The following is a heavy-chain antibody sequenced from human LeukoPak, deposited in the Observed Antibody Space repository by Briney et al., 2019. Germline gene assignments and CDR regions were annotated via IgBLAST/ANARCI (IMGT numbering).Heavy chain of an antibody. Sequence: GSLRLSCAASGFTFSDYYWSWIRQPPGKGLEWIGEINHSGSTNYNPSLKSRVTISVDTSKNQFSLKLSSVTAADTAVYYCARRVYCSGGSCRRFRHYYYYYMDVWGKGTTVTISS. CDR1: GFTFSDYY. CDR2: INHSGST. D-gene: IGHD2-15*01. V-gene: IGHV4-34*01. J-gene: IGHJ6*03. CDR3: ARRVYCSGGSCRRFRHYYYYYMDV.